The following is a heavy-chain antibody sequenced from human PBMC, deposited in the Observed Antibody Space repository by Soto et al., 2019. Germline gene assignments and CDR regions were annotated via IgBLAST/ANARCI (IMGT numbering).Heavy chain of an antibody. CDR1: GGSISSSSYY. D-gene: IGHD3-16*02. Sequence: QLQLQESGPGLVKPSETLSLTCTVSGGSISSSSYYWGWIRQHPGKGLEWIGSIYYSGSTYYNPSLKSRVTISVDTSKNQFSLKLSSVTAADTAVYYCARLFSYAYIWGSYRFGIDAFDIWGQGTMVTVSS. V-gene: IGHV4-39*01. CDR3: ARLFSYAYIWGSYRFGIDAFDI. J-gene: IGHJ3*02. CDR2: IYYSGST.